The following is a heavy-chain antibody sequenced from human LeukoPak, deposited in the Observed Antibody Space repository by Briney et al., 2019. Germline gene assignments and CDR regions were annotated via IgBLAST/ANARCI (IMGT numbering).Heavy chain of an antibody. Sequence: GGSLRLSCAASGFTFSSYSMNWVRQAPGKGLEWVSSISSSSSYIYYADSVKGRFTISRDNAKNSLYLQMNSMRAEDTAVYYCARKYGSGSYYYMDVWGKGTTVTVSS. CDR1: GFTFSSYS. J-gene: IGHJ6*03. D-gene: IGHD3-10*01. V-gene: IGHV3-21*01. CDR3: ARKYGSGSYYYMDV. CDR2: ISSSSSYI.